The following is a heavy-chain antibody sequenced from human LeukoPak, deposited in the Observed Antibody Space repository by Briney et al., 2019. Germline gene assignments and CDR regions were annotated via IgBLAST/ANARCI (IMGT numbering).Heavy chain of an antibody. CDR3: ARSSDYGGLGFFQH. CDR2: IYYSGST. D-gene: IGHD4-23*01. Sequence: PSETLSLTCTVSGGSISSYYWSWIRQPPGKGLEWIGYIYYSGSTNYNSSLKSRVTISVDTSKNQFSLKLSSVTAVDTAVYYCARSSDYGGLGFFQHWGQGTLVTVSS. V-gene: IGHV4-59*01. J-gene: IGHJ1*01. CDR1: GGSISSYY.